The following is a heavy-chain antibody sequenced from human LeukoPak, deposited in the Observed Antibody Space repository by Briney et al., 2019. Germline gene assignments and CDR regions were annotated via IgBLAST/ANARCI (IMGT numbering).Heavy chain of an antibody. CDR1: GYSFTTYW. CDR3: ARQSFVVPAATHMDV. D-gene: IGHD2-2*01. Sequence: GEPRKISCKGFGYSFTTYWIAWVRQMPGKGLEFMGIIYPDDSDTRYSPSFQGQVTISADKSITTAYLQWSSLKTSDTAIYYCARQSFVVPAATHMDVWGKGTTVTVSS. CDR2: IYPDDSDT. V-gene: IGHV5-51*01. J-gene: IGHJ6*03.